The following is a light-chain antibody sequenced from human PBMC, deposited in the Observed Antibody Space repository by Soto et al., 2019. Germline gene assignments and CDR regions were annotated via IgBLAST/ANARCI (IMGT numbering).Light chain of an antibody. V-gene: IGKV3-15*01. J-gene: IGKJ3*01. CDR3: QQYNNWPPFT. CDR1: QSVSSS. CDR2: GAS. Sequence: EIVMTQSPATLSVSPGERVTLSCRASQSVSSSLAWYQQKPGQAPRLLIYGASTKATGIPARFSGSGSGTEFTLTISSRQSEDVEVYNCQQYNNWPPFTFGPGTKVDIK.